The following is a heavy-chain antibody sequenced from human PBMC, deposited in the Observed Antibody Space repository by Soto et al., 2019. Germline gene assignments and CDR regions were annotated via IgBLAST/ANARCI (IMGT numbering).Heavy chain of an antibody. J-gene: IGHJ4*02. CDR1: GFSFSSDS. D-gene: IGHD1-7*01. V-gene: IGHV3-21*01. Sequence: GGSLRLSCAASGFSFSSDSMGWVRQVPGKGLEWVSSISSSGSFMNYADSVKGRFTISRDNAKNSLYLQMSGLKDEDTAVYYCARDPPTGTTLDWADSWGQGTLVTVSS. CDR2: ISSSGSFM. CDR3: ARDPPTGTTLDWADS.